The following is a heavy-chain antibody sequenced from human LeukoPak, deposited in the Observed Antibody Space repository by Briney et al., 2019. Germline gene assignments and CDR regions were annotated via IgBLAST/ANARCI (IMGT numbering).Heavy chain of an antibody. CDR2: ISWDSGSI. CDR1: GFTFDDYA. V-gene: IGHV3-9*01. Sequence: GGSLRLSCAASGFTFDDYAMHWVRQAPGKGLEWVSGISWDSGSIGYADSVKGRFTISRDNAKNSLYLQMNSLRAEDTALYYCAKGLNAFDIWGQGTMVTVSS. CDR3: AKGLNAFDI. J-gene: IGHJ3*02.